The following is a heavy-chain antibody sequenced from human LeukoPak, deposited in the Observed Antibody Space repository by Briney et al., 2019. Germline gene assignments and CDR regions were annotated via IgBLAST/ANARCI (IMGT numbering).Heavy chain of an antibody. CDR1: SFSFTTDYD. D-gene: IGHD3-3*01. V-gene: IGHV4-38-2*02. Sequence: SETLSLTCTVSSFSFTTDYDWGWIRQPPGKGLEWIGSVFRTGGTYYNPSLRNRVSISLDMSKNQFSLSLHSVTAADTAVYYCSGERAGTIVDFWGRGTLVTVSS. CDR3: SGERAGTIVDF. CDR2: VFRTGGT. J-gene: IGHJ4*02.